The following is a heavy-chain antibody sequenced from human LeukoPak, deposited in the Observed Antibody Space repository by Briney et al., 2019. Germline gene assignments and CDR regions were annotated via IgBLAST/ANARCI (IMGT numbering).Heavy chain of an antibody. Sequence: PGRSLRLSCAASGFTFSSYGMHWVRQAPGKGLEWVAVISYDGSNKYYADSVKGRFTIPRDNSKNTLYLQTNSLRAEDTAVYYCAKVAVAGIDSDYWGQGTLVTVSS. CDR2: ISYDGSNK. J-gene: IGHJ4*02. CDR1: GFTFSSYG. CDR3: AKVAVAGIDSDY. V-gene: IGHV3-30*18. D-gene: IGHD6-19*01.